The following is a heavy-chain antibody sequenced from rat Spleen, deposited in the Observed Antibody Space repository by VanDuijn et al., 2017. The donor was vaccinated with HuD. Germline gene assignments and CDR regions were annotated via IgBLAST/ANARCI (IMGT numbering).Heavy chain of an antibody. CDR2: ISYDGSST. D-gene: IGHD1-7*01. V-gene: IGHV5-29*01. CDR1: GFTFSDYY. CDR3: ARRDTMAPLGAY. Sequence: EVQLVESDGGLVQPGRSLKLSCAASGFTFSDYYMAWVRQAPTKGLEWVATISYDGSSTYYRDSVKGRFTISRDNAKSTLYRQMDSLRSEDTATYYCARRDTMAPLGAYWGQGTLVTVSS. J-gene: IGHJ3*01.